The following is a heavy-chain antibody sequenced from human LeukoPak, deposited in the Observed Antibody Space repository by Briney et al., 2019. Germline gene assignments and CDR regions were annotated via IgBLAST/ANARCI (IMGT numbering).Heavy chain of an antibody. J-gene: IGHJ4*02. Sequence: SGGSLRLSCAASGFTFSSYEMNWVRQAPGKGLEWISYISSSGNTIYYADSVKGRFTISRDNAKNSLYLEMNSVRAEDTAVYYCARDLGYDYVWGSYRYRGWGQGTLVTVSS. CDR1: GFTFSSYE. CDR2: ISSSGNTI. D-gene: IGHD3-16*02. CDR3: ARDLGYDYVWGSYRYRG. V-gene: IGHV3-48*03.